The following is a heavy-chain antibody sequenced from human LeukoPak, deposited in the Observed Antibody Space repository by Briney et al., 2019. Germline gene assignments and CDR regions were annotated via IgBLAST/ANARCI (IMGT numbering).Heavy chain of an antibody. CDR2: ISGSGGST. CDR3: AKGDRGAPFDY. V-gene: IGHV3-23*01. CDR1: GFTFSSYA. J-gene: IGHJ4*02. Sequence: GGSLRLSCAASGFTFSSYAMSWVRQAPGKGLEWVSSISGSGGSTYYADSVKGRFTIPRDNSKNTLYLQMNSLRAEDTAVYYCAKGDRGAPFDYWGQGTLVTVSS. D-gene: IGHD6-25*01.